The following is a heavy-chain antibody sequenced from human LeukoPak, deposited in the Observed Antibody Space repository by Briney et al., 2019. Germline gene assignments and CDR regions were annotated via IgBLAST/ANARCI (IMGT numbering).Heavy chain of an antibody. CDR2: ISAYNGNT. D-gene: IGHD3-22*01. V-gene: IGHV1-18*01. CDR1: GYTFTSYV. CDR3: ARALLPHYDSSGYRILGY. Sequence: ASVKVSCKASGYTFTSYVISWVRQAPGQGLEWMGWISAYNGNTNYAQKFQGRVTITADDSTSTAYMELSSLRSEDTAVYYCARALLPHYDSSGYRILGYWGQGTLVTVSS. J-gene: IGHJ4*02.